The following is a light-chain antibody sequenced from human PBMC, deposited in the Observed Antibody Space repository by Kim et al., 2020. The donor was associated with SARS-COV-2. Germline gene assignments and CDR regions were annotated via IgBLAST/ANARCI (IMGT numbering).Light chain of an antibody. Sequence: SVADRVPVTCRAPQSVSINLNWYQQRPGKAPRLLLYGASTLQSGVPSRFSGSGSGTGFTLTISSLQPEDFAIYYCQQTFSTQYSFGQGTKLEI. CDR1: QSVSIN. CDR2: GAS. V-gene: IGKV1-39*01. J-gene: IGKJ2*03. CDR3: QQTFSTQYS.